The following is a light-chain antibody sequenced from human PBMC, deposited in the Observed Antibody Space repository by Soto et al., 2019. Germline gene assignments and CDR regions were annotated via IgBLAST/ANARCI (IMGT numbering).Light chain of an antibody. V-gene: IGKV1-5*01. CDR3: QQYNSYL. CDR2: DAS. Sequence: DIQMTQSPSTLSASVGDRVTITCRASQSINTWLAWYQQKPGKATKLLIYDASNLESGVPARSSGTGSGTEFTLTISSLQPDDSATYYCQQYNSYLFGQGTRLEI. J-gene: IGKJ5*01. CDR1: QSINTW.